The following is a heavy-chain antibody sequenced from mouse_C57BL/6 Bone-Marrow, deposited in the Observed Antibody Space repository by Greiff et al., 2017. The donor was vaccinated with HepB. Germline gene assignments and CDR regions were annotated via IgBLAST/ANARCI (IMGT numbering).Heavy chain of an antibody. V-gene: IGHV1-81*01. J-gene: IGHJ3*01. D-gene: IGHD1-2*01. Sequence: QVQLQQSGAELARPGASVKLSCKASGYTFTSYGISWVKQSTGQGLEWIGEIYPRSGNTYYNEKFKGKATLTADKSSSTAYMELRSLTSEDSAVYFCARRRVLRLQAWFAYWGQGTLVTVSA. CDR1: GYTFTSYG. CDR3: ARRRVLRLQAWFAY. CDR2: IYPRSGNT.